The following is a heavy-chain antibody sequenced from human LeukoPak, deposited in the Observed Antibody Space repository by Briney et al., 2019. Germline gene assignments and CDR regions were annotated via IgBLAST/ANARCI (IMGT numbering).Heavy chain of an antibody. CDR2: IYYSGST. V-gene: IGHV4-59*12. CDR3: ARDEDGGAAAPAYYFDY. J-gene: IGHJ4*02. D-gene: IGHD6-13*01. CDR1: DGSLSSNY. Sequence: PSETLSLTCTISDGSLSSNYWSWIRQPAGKGLEWIGYIYYSGSTYYNPSLKSRVTISVDTSKNQFSLKLSSVTAADTAVYYCARDEDGGAAAPAYYFDYWGQGTLVTVSS.